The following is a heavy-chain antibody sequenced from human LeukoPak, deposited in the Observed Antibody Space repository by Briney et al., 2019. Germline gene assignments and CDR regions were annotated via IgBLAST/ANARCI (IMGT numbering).Heavy chain of an antibody. CDR2: ISKSSTTI. D-gene: IGHD3-10*01. CDR3: AREEYDI. J-gene: IGHJ3*02. Sequence: GGSLRLSCAASGFTFSNYDINWVRQAPGRGLEWVSYISKSSTTIYYADSVKGRFTISRDNGKNLLYLQMESLRAEDTAMYYCAREEYDIWGQGTMVAVSS. CDR1: GFTFSNYD. V-gene: IGHV3-48*04.